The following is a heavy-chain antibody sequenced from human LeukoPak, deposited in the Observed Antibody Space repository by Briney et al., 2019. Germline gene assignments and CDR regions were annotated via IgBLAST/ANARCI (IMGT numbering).Heavy chain of an antibody. D-gene: IGHD4-17*01. J-gene: IGHJ3*02. CDR3: ARARLRYDAFDI. CDR1: GFAFSRYA. V-gene: IGHV3-30-3*01. CDR2: ISYDGSNK. Sequence: GGSLRLSCAASGFAFSRYAMHWVRQAPGKGLEWVAVISYDGSNKYYADSVKGRFTISRDNSKNTLYLQMNSLRAEDTAVYYCARARLRYDAFDIWGQGTIVTVSS.